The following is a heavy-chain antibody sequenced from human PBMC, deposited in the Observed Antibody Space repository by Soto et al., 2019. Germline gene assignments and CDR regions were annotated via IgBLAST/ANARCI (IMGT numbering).Heavy chain of an antibody. CDR1: GGSISSSSYY. V-gene: IGHV4-39*01. CDR3: ARQFRGYYYMDV. Sequence: SETLSLTCTVSGGSISSSSYYWGWIRQPPGKGLEWIGSIYYSGSTYYNPSLKSQVTISVDTSKNQFSLKLSSVTAADTAVYYCARQFRGYYYMDVWGKGTTVTVSS. CDR2: IYYSGST. J-gene: IGHJ6*03.